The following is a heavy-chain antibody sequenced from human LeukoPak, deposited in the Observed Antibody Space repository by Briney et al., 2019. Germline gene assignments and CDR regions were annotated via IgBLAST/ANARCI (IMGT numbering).Heavy chain of an antibody. Sequence: PGGSLRLSCAASGFPFSISWMHWVRQVPGKGLLWVSLIRSDGTTTNYADSVKGRFITSRDNAKNTVYLQMNSLRAEDTAVYYCARGHGYPGIDYWGQGTLVTVSS. V-gene: IGHV3-74*01. D-gene: IGHD5-24*01. CDR2: IRSDGTTT. CDR3: ARGHGYPGIDY. J-gene: IGHJ4*02. CDR1: GFPFSISW.